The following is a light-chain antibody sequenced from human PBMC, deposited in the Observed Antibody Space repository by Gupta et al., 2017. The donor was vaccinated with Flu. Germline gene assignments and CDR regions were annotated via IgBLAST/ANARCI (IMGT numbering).Light chain of an antibody. CDR2: GDS. CDR1: NIGSKS. Sequence: SYVLTQPPSVSVAPGPTARITCGGNNIGSKSVHWYQQKPGQAPVVVVYGDSVRPSGIPERFSGSNSGNTATLTTSRVEAGDEADYYCQVWDSSSDHVVFGGGTKLTVL. CDR3: QVWDSSSDHVV. J-gene: IGLJ2*01. V-gene: IGLV3-21*02.